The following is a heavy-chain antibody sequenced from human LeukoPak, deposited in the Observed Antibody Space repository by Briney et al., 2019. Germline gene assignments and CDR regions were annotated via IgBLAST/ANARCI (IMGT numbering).Heavy chain of an antibody. J-gene: IGHJ5*02. CDR1: GFTFSSYE. CDR3: ARVYYYGSGSYFGRWNWFDP. CDR2: ISSSGSTI. D-gene: IGHD3-10*01. V-gene: IGHV3-48*03. Sequence: PGGSLRLSCAASGFTFSSYEMNWVRQAPGKGLEWVSYISSSGSTIYYADSVKGRFTISRDNAKNSLYLQMNSLRAEDTAVYYCARVYYYGSGSYFGRWNWFDPWGQGTLVTVSS.